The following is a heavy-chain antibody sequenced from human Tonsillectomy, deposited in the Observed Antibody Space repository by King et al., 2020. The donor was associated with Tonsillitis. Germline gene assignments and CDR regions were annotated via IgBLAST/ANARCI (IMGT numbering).Heavy chain of an antibody. D-gene: IGHD3-16*02. CDR2: ISSSSSSI. CDR3: VRDRQGLAELSETSYFDY. V-gene: IGHV3-21*01. CDR1: GFTFTSYS. Sequence: VQLVESGGGQVKPGGSLRLSCAASGFTFTSYSMNWVRQAPGKGLEWVSYISSSSSSIYYADPVKGRFTISRDKAQNSLYLQMNSLRAEGTAVYYCVRDRQGLAELSETSYFDYWGQGTLVTVSS. J-gene: IGHJ4*02.